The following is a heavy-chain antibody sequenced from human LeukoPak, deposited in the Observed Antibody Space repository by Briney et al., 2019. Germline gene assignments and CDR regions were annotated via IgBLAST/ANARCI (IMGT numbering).Heavy chain of an antibody. CDR1: GFTFSSYA. D-gene: IGHD3-10*01. Sequence: PGGSLRLSCAASGFTFSSYAMSWVRQAPGKGLEWVANIKQDGSEKYYVDSVKGRFTISRDNAKNSLYLQMNSLRAEDTAVYYCARIMYYYGSGSYYKDYWGQGTLVTVSS. CDR2: IKQDGSEK. CDR3: ARIMYYYGSGSYYKDY. J-gene: IGHJ4*02. V-gene: IGHV3-7*01.